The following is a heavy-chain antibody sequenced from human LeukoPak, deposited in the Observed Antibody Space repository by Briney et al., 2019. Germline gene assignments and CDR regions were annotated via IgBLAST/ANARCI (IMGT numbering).Heavy chain of an antibody. CDR1: GYTFTSYG. V-gene: IGHV1-18*01. CDR3: AREAAYCSGGSCYSRYYYYGMDV. D-gene: IGHD2-15*01. Sequence: ASVKVSCKASGYTFTSYGISWVRQAPGQGLEWMGWISAYNGNTNYAQKLQGRVTMTTDTSTSTAYMELRSLRSDDTAVYYCAREAAYCSGGSCYSRYYYYGMDVWGQGTTVTVFS. CDR2: ISAYNGNT. J-gene: IGHJ6*02.